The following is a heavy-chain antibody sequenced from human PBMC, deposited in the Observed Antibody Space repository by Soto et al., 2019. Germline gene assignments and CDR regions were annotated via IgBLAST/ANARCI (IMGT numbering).Heavy chain of an antibody. Sequence: SETLSLTCTVSGGSISSSSYYWGWIRQPPGKGLEWIGSIYYSGSTYYNPSLKSRVTISVDTSKNQFSLKLSSVTAAGTAVYYCARPSTVTTSDYYYMDVWGKGTTVTVSS. CDR3: ARPSTVTTSDYYYMDV. J-gene: IGHJ6*03. CDR2: IYYSGST. CDR1: GGSISSSSYY. D-gene: IGHD4-17*01. V-gene: IGHV4-39*01.